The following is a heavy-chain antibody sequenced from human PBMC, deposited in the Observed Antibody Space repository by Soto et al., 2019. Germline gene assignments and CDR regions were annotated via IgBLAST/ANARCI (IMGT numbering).Heavy chain of an antibody. V-gene: IGHV3-30*18. CDR3: AKNPESYAWGLEGYCDY. Sequence: QVQLVESGGGVVQPGRSLRVSCAASGFTFSSYGMNWVRQAPGKGLEWVAIISYDGSDKYYADSVKGRFTISRDNSKNSLYMQMNSLRGEVTAVYYCAKNPESYAWGLEGYCDYWGQGTLVTVSS. CDR1: GFTFSSYG. J-gene: IGHJ4*02. D-gene: IGHD1-26*01. CDR2: ISYDGSDK.